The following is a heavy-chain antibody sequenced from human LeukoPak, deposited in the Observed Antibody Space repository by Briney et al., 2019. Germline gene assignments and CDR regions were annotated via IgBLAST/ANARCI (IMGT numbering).Heavy chain of an antibody. CDR1: GDSMTRGGYY. CDR3: ARAVDFRSYFDY. J-gene: IGHJ4*02. V-gene: IGHV4-31*03. D-gene: IGHD3/OR15-3a*01. CDR2: IYHSGTT. Sequence: PSETLSLTCTVSGDSMTRGGYYWSWVRQHPGKALEWVAFIYHSGTTFYNPSLESRTTLSVDTSQNQFSLKLTSVTAADTAVYYCARAVDFRSYFDYWGQGNLVTVSS.